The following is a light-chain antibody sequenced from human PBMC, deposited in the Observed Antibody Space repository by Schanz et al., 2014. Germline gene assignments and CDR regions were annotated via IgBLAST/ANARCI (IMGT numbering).Light chain of an antibody. CDR1: SSDVGGYNY. Sequence: QSALTQPPSASGSPGQSVTISCTGTSSDVGGYNYVSWYQQHPGKAPKLMIYDVSNRPSGVSNRFSGSKSGNTASLTISGLQAEDEADYYCCSYAGSSTLLFGGGTKLTVL. J-gene: IGLJ2*01. V-gene: IGLV2-23*02. CDR2: DVS. CDR3: CSYAGSSTLL.